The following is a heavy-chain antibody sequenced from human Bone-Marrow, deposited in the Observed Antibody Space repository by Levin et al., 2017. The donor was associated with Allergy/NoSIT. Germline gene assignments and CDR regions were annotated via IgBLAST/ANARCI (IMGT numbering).Heavy chain of an antibody. CDR2: IYHNGST. CDR1: GFSINSGYF. J-gene: IGHJ6*02. Sequence: SETLSLTCDVSGFSINSGYFWGWLRQPPGKGLEWLGTIYHNGSTFYNPSLKSRVSISVDTSKNQFSLKLSSLTAADTAMYYCARDLRDVGQIPAAVYFYYGMDVWGQGTTVTVSS. D-gene: IGHD2-2*01. V-gene: IGHV4-38-2*02. CDR3: ARDLRDVGQIPAAVYFYYGMDV.